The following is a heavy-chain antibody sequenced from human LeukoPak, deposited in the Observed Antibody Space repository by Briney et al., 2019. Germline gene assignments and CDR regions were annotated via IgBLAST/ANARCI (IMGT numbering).Heavy chain of an antibody. D-gene: IGHD2-15*01. CDR3: AKETSGYCDGGACYSFHYFDY. Sequence: GGSLRLSCAASGFIIGSYAVSWVRQAPGKGLECVSHISDGYGPTYQPDFVKGRFTISRDNSKNMLFLQMNSLRVEDTAIYYCAKETSGYCDGGACYSFHYFDYWGQGILVTVSS. J-gene: IGHJ4*02. CDR1: GFIIGSYA. V-gene: IGHV3-23*01. CDR2: ISDGYGPT.